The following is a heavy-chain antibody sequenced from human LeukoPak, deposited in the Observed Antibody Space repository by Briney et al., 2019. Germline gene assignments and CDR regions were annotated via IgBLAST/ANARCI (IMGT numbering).Heavy chain of an antibody. J-gene: IGHJ4*02. CDR3: AKLPDYDFWSGFHASFDY. Sequence: GGSLRLSCAASGFTFRSYAMSWVRQAPGKGLEWVSAISGSGGSTYYADSVEGRFTISRDNSKNTLYLQMNSLRAEDTAVYYCAKLPDYDFWSGFHASFDYWGQGTLVTVSS. CDR2: ISGSGGST. D-gene: IGHD3-3*01. V-gene: IGHV3-23*01. CDR1: GFTFRSYA.